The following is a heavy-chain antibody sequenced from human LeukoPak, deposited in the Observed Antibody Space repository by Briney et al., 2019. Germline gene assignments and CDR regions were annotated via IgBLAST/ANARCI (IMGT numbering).Heavy chain of an antibody. CDR3: ARAVYSGSYYYYYYMDV. CDR2: IYHSGST. D-gene: IGHD1-26*01. V-gene: IGHV4-4*02. J-gene: IGHJ6*03. Sequence: PSGTLSLTCAVSGGSISSSNWWSWVRQPPGKGLEWIGEIYHSGSTNYNPSLKSRVTISVDTSKNQFSLKLSSVTAADTAVYYCARAVYSGSYYYYYYMDVWGKGTTVTVSS. CDR1: GGSISSSNW.